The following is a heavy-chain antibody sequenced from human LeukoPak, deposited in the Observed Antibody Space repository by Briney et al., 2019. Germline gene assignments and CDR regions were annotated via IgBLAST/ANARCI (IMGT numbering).Heavy chain of an antibody. J-gene: IGHJ4*02. CDR1: GFTFSSYS. Sequence: GGSLRLSCAASGFTFSSYSMNWVRQAPGKGLEWVSYISSSSSTIYYADSVKGRFTISRDNAKNSLYLQMNSLRAEDTAVYYCARGGYDFWSGYYKADLDYWGQGTLVTVSS. CDR3: ARGGYDFWSGYYKADLDY. D-gene: IGHD3-3*01. V-gene: IGHV3-48*04. CDR2: ISSSSSTI.